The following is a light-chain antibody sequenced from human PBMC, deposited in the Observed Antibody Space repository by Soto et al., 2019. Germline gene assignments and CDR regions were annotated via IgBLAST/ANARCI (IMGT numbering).Light chain of an antibody. CDR1: SSNIGSNT. CDR2: TND. J-gene: IGLJ1*01. V-gene: IGLV1-44*01. Sequence: QSVLTQPPSASGTPGQRVTISCSGSSSNIGSNTVNWYQQLPGTAPKLLLYTNDQRPSGVPDRFSGSRSGTSASLALSGLQSEDEAIYHCAAWDDSLDAEVFGGGTKLTVL. CDR3: AAWDDSLDAEV.